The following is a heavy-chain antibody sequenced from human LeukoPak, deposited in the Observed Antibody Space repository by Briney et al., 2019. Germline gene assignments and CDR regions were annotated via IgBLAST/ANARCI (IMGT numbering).Heavy chain of an antibody. J-gene: IGHJ5*02. V-gene: IGHV3-9*01. D-gene: IGHD2-2*01. CDR2: ISWNSGSI. CDR3: AKGRDKYQLLSKNWFDH. Sequence: SGRSLRLSCAASGFTFDDYAMHWVRQAPGKGLEWVSGISWNSGSIGYADSVKGRFTISRDNAKNSLYLQMNSLRAEDTALYYCAKGRDKYQLLSKNWFDHWGQGTLVTVSS. CDR1: GFTFDDYA.